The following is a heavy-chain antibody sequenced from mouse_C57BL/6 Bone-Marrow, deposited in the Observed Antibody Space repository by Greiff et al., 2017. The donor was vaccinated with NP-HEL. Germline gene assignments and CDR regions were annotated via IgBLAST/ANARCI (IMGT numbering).Heavy chain of an antibody. J-gene: IGHJ2*01. CDR3: ARSDDGKTYYFDY. Sequence: QVQLQQSGAELVRPGTSVKVSCKASGYAFTNYLIEWVKQRPGQGLEWIGVINPGSGGTNYNEKFKGKATLTADKSSSTAYMQLSSLTSEDSAVYFCARSDDGKTYYFDYWGQGTTLTVSS. D-gene: IGHD2-12*01. CDR1: GYAFTNYL. CDR2: INPGSGGT. V-gene: IGHV1-54*01.